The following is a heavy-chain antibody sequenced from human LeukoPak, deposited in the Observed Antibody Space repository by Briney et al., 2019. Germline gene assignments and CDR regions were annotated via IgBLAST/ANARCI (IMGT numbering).Heavy chain of an antibody. CDR1: GYSISRGYY. D-gene: IGHD3-10*01. Sequence: SETLSLTCGVSGYSISRGYYWAWIRQPPGKGLEWIGTIYHTGSTYYTPSLGSRVTISVDTSKNEFSLNLNSVTAADTAVYYCARAGWIITSGVDYWGQGALVTVSS. J-gene: IGHJ4*02. CDR3: ARAGWIITSGVDY. V-gene: IGHV4-38-2*01. CDR2: IYHTGST.